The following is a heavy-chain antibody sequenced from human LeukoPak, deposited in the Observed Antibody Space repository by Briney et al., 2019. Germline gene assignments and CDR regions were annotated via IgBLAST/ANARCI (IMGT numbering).Heavy chain of an antibody. J-gene: IGHJ3*02. V-gene: IGHV1-69*06. CDR3: ARDPSWYSGAFDI. Sequence: SVKVSCKASGGTFSSYAFSWVRQAPGQGLEWMGVIITIFHTPYYAPKFQGRVTITADKSTSTVYMEVSSLTAEDTAVYYCARDPSWYSGAFDIWGQGTMVTVSS. CDR1: GGTFSSYA. D-gene: IGHD1-26*01. CDR2: IITIFHTP.